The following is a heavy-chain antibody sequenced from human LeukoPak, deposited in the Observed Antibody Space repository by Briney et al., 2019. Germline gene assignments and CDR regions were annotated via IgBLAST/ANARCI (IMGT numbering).Heavy chain of an antibody. CDR3: ARYFRYSSGWYDYYYYYYMDV. CDR2: MSSSDDGR. V-gene: IGHV3-23*01. Sequence: GGSLRLSCATSGFSFSSYAMSWVRQAPGKGLEWVSAMSSSDDGRYYAASVRGRFTISRDTSRSTLYLQMNSLRAEDTAVYYCARYFRYSSGWYDYYYYYYMDVWGKGTTVTISS. CDR1: GFSFSSYA. D-gene: IGHD6-19*01. J-gene: IGHJ6*03.